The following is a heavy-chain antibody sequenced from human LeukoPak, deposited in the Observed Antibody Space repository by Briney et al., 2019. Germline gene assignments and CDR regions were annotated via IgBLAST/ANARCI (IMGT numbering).Heavy chain of an antibody. J-gene: IGHJ4*02. V-gene: IGHV4-4*09. CDR3: ARQRVDYFDY. CDR2: IYTSGST. Sequence: SETLSLTCTVSGGSISSYYWSWIRQPPGKGLEWIGYIYTSGSTNYNPSLKSRVTISVDTSKNQFSLKLSPVTAADTAVYYCARQRVDYFDYWGQGTLVTVSS. CDR1: GGSISSYY.